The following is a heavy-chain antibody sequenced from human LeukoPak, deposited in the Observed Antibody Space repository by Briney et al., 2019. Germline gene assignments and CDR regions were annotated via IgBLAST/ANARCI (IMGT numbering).Heavy chain of an antibody. J-gene: IGHJ6*02. CDR2: ISGSGGST. CDR1: GFTFSSYA. Sequence: PGGSLRLSCAASGFTFSSYAMRWVRQAPGKGLEWVSAISGSGGSTYYADSVKGRFTISRDNSKNTLYLQMNSLRAEDTAVYYCAKGGAVAGYYYYYGMDVWGQGTTVTVSS. CDR3: AKGGAVAGYYYYYGMDV. V-gene: IGHV3-23*01. D-gene: IGHD6-19*01.